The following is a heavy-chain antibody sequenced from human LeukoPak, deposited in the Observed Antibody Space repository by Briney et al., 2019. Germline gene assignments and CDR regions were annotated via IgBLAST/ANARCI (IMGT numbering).Heavy chain of an antibody. Sequence: PGRSLRLSCAASGFTFDDYAMHWVRQAPGKGLEWVSGISWNSGSIGYADSVKGRFTISRDNAKNSLYLQMNSLRAEDTAVYYCARSLSSDWFQDGLDVWGQGTSVTVSS. V-gene: IGHV3-9*01. CDR1: GFTFDDYA. CDR2: ISWNSGSI. CDR3: ARSLSSDWFQDGLDV. D-gene: IGHD6-19*01. J-gene: IGHJ6*02.